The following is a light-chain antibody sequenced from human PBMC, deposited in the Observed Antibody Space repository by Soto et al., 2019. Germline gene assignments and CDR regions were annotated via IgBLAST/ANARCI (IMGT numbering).Light chain of an antibody. J-gene: IGLJ3*02. Sequence: QSALTQPPSVSGSPGQSITISCTGTSSDVGGYNFVSWYQQHPGKVPKLIIYDVSDRPSGVSNRFSGSKSGNTASLTISGLQAEDEAEYYCNSYTTSSFWVFGGGTKLTVL. CDR3: NSYTTSSFWV. CDR1: SSDVGGYNF. V-gene: IGLV2-14*03. CDR2: DVS.